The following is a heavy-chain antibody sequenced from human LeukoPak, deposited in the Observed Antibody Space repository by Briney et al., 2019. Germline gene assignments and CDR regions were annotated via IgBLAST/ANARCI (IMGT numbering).Heavy chain of an antibody. Sequence: GGSLRLSCAASGFTFSDHYMDWVRQAPGKGLEWVGHIRNKANAYTTYYAASVKGRFTISRDDSKNSLYLKMHSLKTEDTAVYYWADLGATPWGQGTLVNVSS. J-gene: IGHJ5*02. CDR3: ADLGATP. V-gene: IGHV3-72*01. CDR1: GFTFSDHY. D-gene: IGHD1-26*01. CDR2: IRNKANAYTT.